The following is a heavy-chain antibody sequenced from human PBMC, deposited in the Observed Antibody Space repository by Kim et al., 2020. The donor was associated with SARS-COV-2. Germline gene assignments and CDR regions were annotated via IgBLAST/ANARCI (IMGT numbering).Heavy chain of an antibody. D-gene: IGHD5-18*01. J-gene: IGHJ4*02. Sequence: YSQKFQGRVTITRDTAASTAYMELSSLRSEDTAVYYCARAQDTAMVLIDYWGQGTLVTVSS. CDR3: ARAQDTAMVLIDY. V-gene: IGHV1-3*01.